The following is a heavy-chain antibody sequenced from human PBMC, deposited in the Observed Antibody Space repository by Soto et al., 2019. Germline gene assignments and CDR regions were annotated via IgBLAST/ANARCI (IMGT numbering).Heavy chain of an antibody. J-gene: IGHJ4*02. CDR1: GGTFSSYT. CDR3: ARDRIAVAGTIDY. V-gene: IGHV1-69*08. D-gene: IGHD6-19*01. Sequence: VQLVQSGAEVKKPGSSVKVSCKASGGTFSSYTISWVRQAPGQGLEWMGRIIPILGIANYAQKFQGRVTITADKSTSTAYMELSSLRSEDTAVYYCARDRIAVAGTIDYWGQGTLVTVSS. CDR2: IIPILGIA.